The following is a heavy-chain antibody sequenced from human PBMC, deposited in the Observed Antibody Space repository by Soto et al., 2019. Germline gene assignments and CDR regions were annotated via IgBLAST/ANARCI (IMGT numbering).Heavy chain of an antibody. CDR1: GRFTSSSIYY. D-gene: IGHD1-1*01. V-gene: IGHV4-39*07. J-gene: IGHJ6*02. CDR3: ARDRNWKSYYGMDV. Sequence: SETLXLTWTVSGRFTSSSIYYWARIRQPPGKGLEWIGSIYYSGSTYYNPSLKSRVTISVDTSKNQFSLKLSSVTAADTAVYYCARDRNWKSYYGMDVWGEGTTFTVSS. CDR2: IYYSGST.